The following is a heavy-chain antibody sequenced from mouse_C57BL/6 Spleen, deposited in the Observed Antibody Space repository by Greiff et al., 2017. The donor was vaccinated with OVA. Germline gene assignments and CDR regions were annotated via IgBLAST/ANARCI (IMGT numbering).Heavy chain of an antibody. CDR3: GRWRVHNCAWFAY. CDR1: GYTFTSYW. Sequence: QVQLQQPGAELVKPGASVKLSCKASGYTFTSYWMHWVKQRPGQGLEWIGMIHPNSGSTNYNEKFKSKATLTVDKSSSTAYMQLSSLTSEDSAVYYCGRWRVHNCAWFAYWGQGTLVTVAA. D-gene: IGHD1-2*01. V-gene: IGHV1-64*01. CDR2: IHPNSGST. J-gene: IGHJ3*01.